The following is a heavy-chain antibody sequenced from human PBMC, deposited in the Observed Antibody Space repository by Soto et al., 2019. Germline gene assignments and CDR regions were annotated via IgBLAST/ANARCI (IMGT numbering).Heavy chain of an antibody. CDR3: ARGRDGYNQRGFVDI. V-gene: IGHV1-69*02. J-gene: IGHJ3*02. CDR2: IITILGIA. D-gene: IGHD5-12*01. CDR1: GGTFSSYT. Sequence: QVQLVQSGAEVKKPGSSVKVSCKASGGTFSSYTISWVRQAPGQGLEWMGRIITILGIANYAQKFQGRVTITADKSKSTAYIELSSLRSEDTAVDYCARGRDGYNQRGFVDIWVQGTMVTVSS.